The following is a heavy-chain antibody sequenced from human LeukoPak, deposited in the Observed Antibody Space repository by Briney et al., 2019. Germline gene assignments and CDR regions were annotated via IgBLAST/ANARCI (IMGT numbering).Heavy chain of an antibody. CDR1: GGSISSYF. J-gene: IGHJ4*02. CDR2: IYYTGST. CDR3: ARGSSSSGWGDY. Sequence: NPSETLSLTCTVSGGSISSYFWSWIRQPPGKGLEWIGYIYYTGSTKYNPSLKSRVTISVDTSKNQFSLKLTSVTAADTAIYYCARGSSSSGWGDYWGQGTLVTVSS. V-gene: IGHV4-59*01. D-gene: IGHD6-19*01.